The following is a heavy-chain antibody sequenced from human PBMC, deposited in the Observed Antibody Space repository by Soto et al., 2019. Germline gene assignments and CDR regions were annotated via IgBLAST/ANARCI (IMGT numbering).Heavy chain of an antibody. CDR3: AKSNPGPTGLYGMDV. Sequence: QVQLVESGGCVVQPGRSLRLSCAASGFTFSSYGMHWVRQAPGKGLEWVAVISYDGSNKYYAGCVKGRFTISRDNSKNTLYLQMNSLRAEDTAVYYCAKSNPGPTGLYGMDVWGQGTTVTVSS. CDR2: ISYDGSNK. D-gene: IGHD4-4*01. J-gene: IGHJ6*02. V-gene: IGHV3-30*18. CDR1: GFTFSSYG.